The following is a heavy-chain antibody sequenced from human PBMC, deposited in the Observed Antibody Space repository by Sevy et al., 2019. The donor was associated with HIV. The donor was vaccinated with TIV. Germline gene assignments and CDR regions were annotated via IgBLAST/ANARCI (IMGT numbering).Heavy chain of an antibody. CDR1: GYTFTSYA. J-gene: IGHJ4*02. D-gene: IGHD3-10*01. CDR3: ARGVGSFIYGSGSYLVY. V-gene: IGHV1-3*01. Sequence: ASVKVSCKASGYTFTSYAMHWVRQAPGQRLEWMGWINAGNGNTKYSQKFQGRVTITRDTSASTVYMELSSLRSEDTAVYYCARGVGSFIYGSGSYLVYWGQGTLVTVSS. CDR2: INAGNGNT.